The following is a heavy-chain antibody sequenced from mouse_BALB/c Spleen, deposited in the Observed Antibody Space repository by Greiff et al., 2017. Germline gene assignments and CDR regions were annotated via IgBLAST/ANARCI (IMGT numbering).Heavy chain of an antibody. V-gene: IGHV5-17*02. J-gene: IGHJ4*01. CDR3: ARSDYDEYYYAMDY. D-gene: IGHD2-4*01. Sequence: EVMLVESGGGLVQPGGSRKLSCAASGFTFSSFGMHWVRQAPEKGLEWVAYISSGSSTIYYADTVKGRFTISRDNPKNTLFLQMTSLRSEDTAMYYCARSDYDEYYYAMDYWGQGTSVTVSS. CDR2: ISSGSSTI. CDR1: GFTFSSFG.